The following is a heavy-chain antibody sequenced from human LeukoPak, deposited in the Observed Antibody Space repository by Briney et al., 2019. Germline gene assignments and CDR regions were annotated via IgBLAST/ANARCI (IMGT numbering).Heavy chain of an antibody. CDR2: IYTSGST. J-gene: IGHJ4*02. CDR3: ARGGLELRY. CDR1: GGSISSGSYY. D-gene: IGHD1-7*01. V-gene: IGHV4-61*02. Sequence: SETLSLTCTVSGGSISSGSYYWSWIRQPAGKGLEWIGRIYTSGSTNYNPSLNSRVTISVDTAKNQFSLKLSSVTAADTAVYYCARGGLELRYWGQGTLVTVSS.